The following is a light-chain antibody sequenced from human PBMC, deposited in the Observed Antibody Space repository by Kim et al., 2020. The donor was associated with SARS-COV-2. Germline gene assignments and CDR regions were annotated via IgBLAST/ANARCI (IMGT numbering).Light chain of an antibody. CDR3: QQSFSTQWT. Sequence: DIQMTQSPSSLSASVRDRVTITCRASQRIASYLNWYQQKPGKAPKLLIYAASSLQSGVPSRFSGSGSGTDFTLTINSLQPEDFAIYYCQQSFSTQWTFGQGTKVDSK. CDR1: QRIASY. V-gene: IGKV1-39*01. CDR2: AAS. J-gene: IGKJ1*01.